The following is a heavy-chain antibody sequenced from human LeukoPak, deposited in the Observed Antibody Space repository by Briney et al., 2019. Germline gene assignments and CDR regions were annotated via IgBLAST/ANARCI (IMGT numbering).Heavy chain of an antibody. J-gene: IGHJ4*02. CDR1: ADSISSYY. V-gene: IGHV4-59*08. CDR2: ISYSGNT. D-gene: IGHD3-22*01. Sequence: SETLSLTCTVSADSISSYYWSWIRQPPGKGLAWIGYISYSGNTNYNPSLKSRVTISVDTSKNQFSLKLSSVTAADTAVYYCARHRYYYDSSGYYAKSYYFDYWGQGTLVTVSS. CDR3: ARHRYYYDSSGYYAKSYYFDY.